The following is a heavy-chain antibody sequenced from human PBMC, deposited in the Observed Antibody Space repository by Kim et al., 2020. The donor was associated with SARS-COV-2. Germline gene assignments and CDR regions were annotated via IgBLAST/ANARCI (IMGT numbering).Heavy chain of an antibody. V-gene: IGHV3-30-3*01. CDR1: GFTFSSYA. Sequence: GGSLRLSCAASGFTFSSYAMHWVRQAPGKGLEWVAIISYDGSNKYYADSVKGRFTISRDNSKNTLYLQMNSLRAEDTAVYYCARVRSGSYLYYFDYLGQG. CDR2: ISYDGSNK. CDR3: ARVRSGSYLYYFDY. D-gene: IGHD1-26*01. J-gene: IGHJ4*02.